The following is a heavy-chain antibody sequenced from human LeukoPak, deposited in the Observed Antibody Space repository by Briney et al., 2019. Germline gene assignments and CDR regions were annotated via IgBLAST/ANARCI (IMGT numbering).Heavy chain of an antibody. Sequence: GGSLRLSSAASGFTFNSYAMNWVRQAPGVGLQWISYITGSSRIIYYADSVKGRFTISRDNAKTSLYLQMNSLRAEDTAVYYCARVSGGRTEYFDSWGQGILVTVSS. CDR3: ARVSGGRTEYFDS. CDR2: ITGSSRII. J-gene: IGHJ4*02. D-gene: IGHD1/OR15-1a*01. CDR1: GFTFNSYA. V-gene: IGHV3-48*04.